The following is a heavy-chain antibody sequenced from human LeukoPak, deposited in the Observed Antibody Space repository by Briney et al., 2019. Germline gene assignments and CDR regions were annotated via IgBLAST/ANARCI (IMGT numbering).Heavy chain of an antibody. D-gene: IGHD6-19*01. CDR2: TYYRSKWYN. J-gene: IGHJ3*02. CDR3: VRDVDGWDAFDI. V-gene: IGHV6-1*01. Sequence: SQTLSLSCAISGDSVSSNSTAWNWIRQSPLRDLEWLGRTYYRSKWYNDYAVFVKSRITINPDTSKNQFSLQLNSVTPKDTAVYYCVRDVDGWDAFDIWGQGTMVTVPS. CDR1: GDSVSSNSTA.